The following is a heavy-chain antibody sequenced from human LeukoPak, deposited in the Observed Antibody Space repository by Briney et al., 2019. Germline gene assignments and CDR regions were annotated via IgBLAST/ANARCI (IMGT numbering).Heavy chain of an antibody. D-gene: IGHD3-22*01. J-gene: IGHJ4*02. CDR3: ARGPLGDDSSGYYYGGFDY. CDR1: GGSFSGYY. V-gene: IGHV4-34*01. CDR2: INHSGST. Sequence: PSETLSLTCAAYGGSFSGYYWSWIRQPPGKGLEWIGEINHSGSTNYNPSLKSRVTISVDTSKNQFSLKLSSVTAADTAVYYCARGPLGDDSSGYYYGGFDYWGQGTLVTVSS.